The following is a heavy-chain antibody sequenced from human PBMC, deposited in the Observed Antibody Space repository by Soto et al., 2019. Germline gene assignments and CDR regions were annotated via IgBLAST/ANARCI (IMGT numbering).Heavy chain of an antibody. V-gene: IGHV4-61*03. Sequence: ASETLSLTCTVSGGSVSSGDYYWSWIRQPPGKELEWIGYIYNSGTINYNPSLKSRLTISLDASKNHFSLKLSSVTAADTAVYYCARGSAYTYYFDYWGQGTLVTVSS. CDR3: ARGSAYTYYFDY. J-gene: IGHJ4*02. CDR2: IYNSGTI. D-gene: IGHD5-12*01. CDR1: GGSVSSGDYY.